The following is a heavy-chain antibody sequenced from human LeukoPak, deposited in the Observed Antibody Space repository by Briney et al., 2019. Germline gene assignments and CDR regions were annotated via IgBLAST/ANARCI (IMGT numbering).Heavy chain of an antibody. CDR1: GFTFSSYW. V-gene: IGHV3-7*03. Sequence: GGSLRLSCAASGFTFSSYWMSWVRQAPGKGLEWVANIKQDGSEKYYVDSVKGRFTISRDNAKNSLYLQMNSLRAEDTALYYCAKGYGDYYYYGMDVWGQGTTVTVSS. J-gene: IGHJ6*02. CDR3: AKGYGDYYYYGMDV. CDR2: IKQDGSEK. D-gene: IGHD4-17*01.